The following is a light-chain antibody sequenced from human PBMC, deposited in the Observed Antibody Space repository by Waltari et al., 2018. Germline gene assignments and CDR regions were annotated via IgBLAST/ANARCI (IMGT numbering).Light chain of an antibody. CDR3: QSGDNSGTNRVL. CDR1: ALPKQY. J-gene: IGLJ2*01. V-gene: IGLV3-25*03. CDR2: KDR. Sequence: SYELTQPPSVSVSPGQTARITCSGAALPKQYVYWYQQKSGQAPLLVMSKDRERPSGIPERFSGSSSGTTVTLTISGVQAEDEADYYCQSGDNSGTNRVLFGGGTKLTVL.